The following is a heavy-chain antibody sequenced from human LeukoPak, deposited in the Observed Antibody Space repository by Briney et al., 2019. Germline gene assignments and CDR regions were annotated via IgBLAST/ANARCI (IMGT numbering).Heavy chain of an antibody. CDR1: GYTFTSYA. J-gene: IGHJ4*02. Sequence: ASVKVSCKASGYTFTSYAMNWVRQAPGQGLEWMGWINTNTGNPTYAQGFTGRFVFSLDTSVSTAYLQISSLKAEDTAVYYCARDPPDKTYYYDSSGYSADYWGQGTLVTVSS. D-gene: IGHD3-22*01. CDR3: ARDPPDKTYYYDSSGYSADY. V-gene: IGHV7-4-1*02. CDR2: INTNTGNP.